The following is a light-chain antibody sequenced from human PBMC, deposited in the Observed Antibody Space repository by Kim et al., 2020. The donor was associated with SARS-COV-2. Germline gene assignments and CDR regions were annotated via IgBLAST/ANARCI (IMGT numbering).Light chain of an antibody. V-gene: IGKV3-20*01. CDR1: LSASSTY. CDR2: GAS. J-gene: IGKJ4*01. CDR3: QLYGRSLT. Sequence: LSRRERATPSCRASLSASSTYVARYQQNTGLPPRPLIYGASIRTTGIADRFSGRGSRTDFTLTISRLEPEDFAVDNCQLYGRSLTFGGGTKM.